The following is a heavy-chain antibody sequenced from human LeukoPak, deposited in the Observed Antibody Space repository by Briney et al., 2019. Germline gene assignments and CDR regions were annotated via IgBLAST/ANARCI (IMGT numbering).Heavy chain of an antibody. J-gene: IGHJ4*02. Sequence: GASVKVSCKASGYTFTGYYMHWVRQAPGQGLEWMGWINPNSGGTNYAQKFQGRVTMTRDTSISTAYMELSRLRSDDTAVYYCARFPLGDGAKWELHFDYWGQGTLVTVSS. CDR3: ARFPLGDGAKWELHFDY. CDR1: GYTFTGYY. V-gene: IGHV1-2*02. D-gene: IGHD1-26*01. CDR2: INPNSGGT.